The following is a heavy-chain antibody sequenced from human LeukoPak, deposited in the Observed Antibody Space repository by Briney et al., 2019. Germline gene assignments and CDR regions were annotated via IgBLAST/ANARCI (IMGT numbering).Heavy chain of an antibody. V-gene: IGHV4-39*07. CDR3: ARVVVVVAAIGWFDP. CDR2: IYYSGST. Sequence: SETLSLTCTVSGGSISSSSYYWGWIRQPPGKGLEWIGSIYYSGSTYYNPSLKSRVTISVDTSKSQFSLKLSSVTAADTAVYYCARVVVVVAAIGWFDPWGQGTLVTVSS. D-gene: IGHD2-15*01. J-gene: IGHJ5*02. CDR1: GGSISSSSYY.